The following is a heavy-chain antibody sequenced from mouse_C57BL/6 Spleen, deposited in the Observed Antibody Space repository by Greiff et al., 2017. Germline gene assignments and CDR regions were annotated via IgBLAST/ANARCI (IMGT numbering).Heavy chain of an antibody. CDR2: IDPSDSYT. D-gene: IGHD1-1*01. Sequence: QVQLQQPGAELVRPGTSVKLSCKASGYTFTSYWMHWVKQRPGQGLEWIGVIDPSDSYTNYNQKFKGKATLTVDTSSSTAYMQLSSLTSEDSAVYYCARSHYGSSPWFAYWGQGTLVTVSA. CDR1: GYTFTSYW. J-gene: IGHJ3*01. CDR3: ARSHYGSSPWFAY. V-gene: IGHV1-59*01.